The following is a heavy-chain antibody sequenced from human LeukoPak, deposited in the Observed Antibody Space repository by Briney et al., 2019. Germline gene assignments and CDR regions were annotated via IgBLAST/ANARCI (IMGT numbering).Heavy chain of an antibody. Sequence: SETLSLTCTVSGGSISSYYWSWIRQPAGKGLEWIGRIYASGSTNYNPSLKSRVTMSVDTSKNQFSLKLSSVTAADTAVYYCARDDGIAVADTGVDYWGQGTLVTVSS. D-gene: IGHD6-19*01. V-gene: IGHV4-4*07. CDR1: GGSISSYY. J-gene: IGHJ4*02. CDR2: IYASGST. CDR3: ARDDGIAVADTGVDY.